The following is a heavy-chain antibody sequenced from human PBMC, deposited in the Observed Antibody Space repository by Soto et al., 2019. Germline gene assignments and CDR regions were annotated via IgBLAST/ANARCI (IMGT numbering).Heavy chain of an antibody. CDR1: GGTFSSYA. V-gene: IGHV1-69*01. Sequence: VQLVQSGAEVKKPGSSVKVSCKASGGTFSSYAISWVRQAPGQGLEWMGGIIPIFGTANYAQKFQGRVTITADESTSTAYMELSSLRSEDTAVYYCARDGGHRDRYYYYYGMDVWGQGTTVTVSS. CDR2: IIPIFGTA. D-gene: IGHD3-16*01. J-gene: IGHJ6*02. CDR3: ARDGGHRDRYYYYYGMDV.